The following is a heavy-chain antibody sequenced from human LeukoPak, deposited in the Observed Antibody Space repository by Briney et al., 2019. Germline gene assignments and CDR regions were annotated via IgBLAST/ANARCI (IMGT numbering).Heavy chain of an antibody. D-gene: IGHD2-2*01. CDR1: GFTLSTYG. CDR2: MSYDGRDK. V-gene: IGHV3-30*18. CDR3: AKDGQVSAAAYYFDY. Sequence: GGSLRLSCAASGFTLSTYGVHWVRQAPGQGQEWVAVMSYDGRDKKYADSVKGRFTISRDNSKNTLYLQMNSLRAEDTAVYYCAKDGQVSAAAYYFDYWGQGTLVTVSS. J-gene: IGHJ4*02.